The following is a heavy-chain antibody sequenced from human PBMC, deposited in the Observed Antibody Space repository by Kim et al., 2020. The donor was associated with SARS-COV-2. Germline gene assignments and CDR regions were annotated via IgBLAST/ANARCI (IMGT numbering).Heavy chain of an antibody. CDR3: AIVLDRGFGELLDY. CDR2: IISSGSTI. D-gene: IGHD3-10*01. Sequence: GGSLRLSCAASGFTFSDYYMSWIRQAPGKGLEWVSYIISSGSTIYYADSVKGLFTISMDNANNSLYLQMNSPTAENTAVYYCAIVLDRGFGELLDYWG. CDR1: GFTFSDYY. J-gene: IGHJ4*01. V-gene: IGHV3-11*01.